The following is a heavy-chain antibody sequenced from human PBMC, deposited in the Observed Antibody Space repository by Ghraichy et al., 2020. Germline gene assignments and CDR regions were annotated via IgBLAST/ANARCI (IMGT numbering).Heavy chain of an antibody. CDR1: GGSISSYY. V-gene: IGHV4-59*01. CDR3: ARDLGGSYSNLFDP. D-gene: IGHD1-26*01. CDR2: IYYSGST. J-gene: IGHJ5*02. Sequence: ESLNISCTVSGGSISSYYWSWIRQPPGKGLEWIGYIYYSGSTNYNPSLKSRVTISVDTSKNQFSLKLSSVTAADTAVYYCARDLGGSYSNLFDPWGQGTLVTVSS.